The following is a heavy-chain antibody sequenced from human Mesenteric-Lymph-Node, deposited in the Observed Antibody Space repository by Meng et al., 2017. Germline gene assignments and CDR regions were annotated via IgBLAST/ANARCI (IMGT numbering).Heavy chain of an antibody. V-gene: IGHV3-21*01. CDR3: ARLHIAAAGTFDY. J-gene: IGHJ4*02. D-gene: IGHD6-13*01. CDR1: GFSFSSYS. CDR2: ISGFGNYM. Sequence: GESLKISCAASGFSFSSYSMNWVRQAPGKGLEWISSISGFGNYMYYADSVKGRFTIYRDNAKNSVYLQMNSLRPEDTAMYYCARLHIAAAGTFDYWGQGTLVTVSS.